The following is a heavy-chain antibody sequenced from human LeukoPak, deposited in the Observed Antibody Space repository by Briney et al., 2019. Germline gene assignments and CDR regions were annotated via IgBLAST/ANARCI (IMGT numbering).Heavy chain of an antibody. CDR2: IYDSWNT. CDR1: SGSINNHY. Sequence: SETLSLTCIVSSGSINNHYWSWIRQPPGKGLECIVYIYDSWNTNYNPSLPSPVTISMDASRNQCSLNLTSVTAADTAVYYCARDQIGYGLDYWGQGTLVTV. D-gene: IGHD5-18*01. J-gene: IGHJ4*02. V-gene: IGHV4-59*11. CDR3: ARDQIGYGLDY.